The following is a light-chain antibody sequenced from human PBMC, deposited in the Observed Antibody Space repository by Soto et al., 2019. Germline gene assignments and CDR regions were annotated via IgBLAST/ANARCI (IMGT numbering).Light chain of an antibody. CDR1: SSDAGGYNY. Sequence: QSALTQPASVSGSPGQSITISCTGTSSDAGGYNYVSWYQQQPGKAPKLMIYDVSNRPSGVSNRFSGSKSDNTASLPISGLQAEDEADYYYSSYTSSSTRLDVFGTGTKLTVL. J-gene: IGLJ1*01. CDR3: SSYTSSSTRLDV. V-gene: IGLV2-14*01. CDR2: DVS.